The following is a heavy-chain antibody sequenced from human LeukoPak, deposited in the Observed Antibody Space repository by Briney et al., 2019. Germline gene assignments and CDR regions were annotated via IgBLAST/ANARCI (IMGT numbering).Heavy chain of an antibody. CDR1: GFTFSDYY. V-gene: IGHV3-11*04. CDR2: ISSSGTII. D-gene: IGHD6-6*01. J-gene: IGHJ6*03. CDR3: ARYVGSSSVDSYYYYMDV. Sequence: GGSLGLSCVASGFTFSDYYMTWIRQPPGKGLEWVSFISSSGTIIYYTDSVKGRFTISRDNAKNSLYLQMNSLRAEDTAVYYCARYVGSSSVDSYYYYMDVWGKGTTITVSS.